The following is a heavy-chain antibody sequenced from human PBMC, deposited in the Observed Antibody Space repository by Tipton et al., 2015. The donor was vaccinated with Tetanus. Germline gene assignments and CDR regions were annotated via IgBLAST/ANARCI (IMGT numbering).Heavy chain of an antibody. V-gene: IGHV4-61*01. Sequence: TLSLTCTVSGGSVNSGRYYWSWIRQPPGKGLEWIGYIYQSGCTSYSPSLESRITISLETSKNQFSLRLSSVTAADTAVYYCARDGPYYSDTGNDCPFYGMDVWGQGTTVTVSS. D-gene: IGHD2/OR15-2a*01. J-gene: IGHJ6*02. CDR3: ARDGPYYSDTGNDCPFYGMDV. CDR1: GGSVNSGRYY. CDR2: IYQSGCT.